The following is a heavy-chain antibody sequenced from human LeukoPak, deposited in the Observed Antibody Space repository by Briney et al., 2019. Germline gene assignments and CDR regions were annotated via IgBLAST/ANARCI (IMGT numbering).Heavy chain of an antibody. Sequence: GGSLRLSCAASGFTFSSYTMNWVRQAPGKGLEWVSSIGTSSSYIYYADSVKGRFTISRDNAKNSLHLQMNSLRAEDTAVYYCARVPMVRGIAIAEADYWGQGTLVTVSS. CDR2: IGTSSSYI. CDR3: ARVPMVRGIAIAEADY. CDR1: GFTFSSYT. V-gene: IGHV3-21*01. D-gene: IGHD3-10*01. J-gene: IGHJ4*02.